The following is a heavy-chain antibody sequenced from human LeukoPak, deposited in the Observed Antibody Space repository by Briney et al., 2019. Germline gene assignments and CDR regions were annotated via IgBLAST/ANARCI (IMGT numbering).Heavy chain of an antibody. D-gene: IGHD2-21*02. V-gene: IGHV4-59*01. J-gene: IGHJ6*02. CDR1: GGSISSYY. CDR2: IYYSGST. Sequence: SETLSLTCTVPGGSISSYYWSWTRQPPGKGLEWIGYIYYSGSTNYNPSLKSRVTISVDTSKNQFSLKLSSVTAADTAVYYCARGGVTPYYYYGMDVWGQGTTVTVSS. CDR3: ARGGVTPYYYYGMDV.